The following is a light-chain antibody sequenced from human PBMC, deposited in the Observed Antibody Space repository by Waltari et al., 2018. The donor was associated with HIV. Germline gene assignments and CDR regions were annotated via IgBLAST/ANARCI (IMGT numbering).Light chain of an antibody. J-gene: IGLJ1*01. CDR1: SSDVGGYNY. Sequence: QSALTQPPSASGSLGQSVTISCTGTSSDVGGYNYVSWYQHHPGKAPKLVIYEVTNRPSGISNRFSGSTSGNTASLTISGLQAEDEADYYCSSYVVNSTPYVFGSGTKVTVL. CDR3: SSYVVNSTPYV. V-gene: IGLV2-14*01. CDR2: EVT.